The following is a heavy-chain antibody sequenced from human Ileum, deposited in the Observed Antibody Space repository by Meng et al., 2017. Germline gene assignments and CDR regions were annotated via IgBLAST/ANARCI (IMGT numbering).Heavy chain of an antibody. J-gene: IGHJ4*02. CDR2: SYYDGSS. Sequence: QVQLQESGPGLVKPSQKLSHTGRVAGASLSTGGYYWGWIRQQPGKGLEWIGYSYYDGSSYYNPSLKSRPIISLDASKSQFSLRLTSMTAADTAIYYCTRGGFGYSVPFDFWGQGTLVTVSS. V-gene: IGHV4-31*03. CDR3: TRGGFGYSVPFDF. CDR1: GASLSTGGYY. D-gene: IGHD5/OR15-5a*01.